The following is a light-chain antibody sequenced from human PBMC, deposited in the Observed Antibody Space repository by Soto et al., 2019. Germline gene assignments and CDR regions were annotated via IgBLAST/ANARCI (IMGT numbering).Light chain of an antibody. CDR1: TGAVTSGYY. J-gene: IGLJ1*01. Sequence: QTVVTQEPSLTVSPGGTVTLTCASSTGAVTSGYYPSWFQQKPGQAPRTLIYRTSDKHSWTPARFSRSLLGGKAALTLSGVPPEGEAEDYCLLYHGGAFVFGTGTKLTVL. V-gene: IGLV7-43*01. CDR3: LLYHGGAFV. CDR2: RTS.